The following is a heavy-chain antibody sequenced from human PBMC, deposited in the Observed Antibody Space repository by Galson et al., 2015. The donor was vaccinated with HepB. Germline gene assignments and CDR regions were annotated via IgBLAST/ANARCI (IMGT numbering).Heavy chain of an antibody. Sequence: SLRLSCAASGFTFSSYWMHWVRQAPGKGLVWVSRINSDGSSTSYADSVKGRFTISRDNAKNTLYPQMNTLRAEDTAVYYCARAGGPYWYFDLWGRGSLVTVSS. CDR2: INSDGSST. D-gene: IGHD2-15*01. J-gene: IGHJ2*01. CDR1: GFTFSSYW. V-gene: IGHV3-74*01. CDR3: ARAGGPYWYFDL.